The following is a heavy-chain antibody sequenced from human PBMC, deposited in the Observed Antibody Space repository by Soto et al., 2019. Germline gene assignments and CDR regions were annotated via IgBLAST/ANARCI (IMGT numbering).Heavy chain of an antibody. CDR3: TRGGTRTTYWGLFDS. V-gene: IGHV3-74*01. CDR2: ISGDASST. Sequence: EVKVVESGGGLVQPGGSLRLSCAASGFTFSDNWMHWVRQPPGKGPVWDSRISGDASSTSYADSVKGRFTISRDSAKNTVYLQMDSLRVEDTAVYYCTRGGTRTTYWGLFDSWGQGTLVTVSS. J-gene: IGHJ4*02. CDR1: GFTFSDNW. D-gene: IGHD7-27*01.